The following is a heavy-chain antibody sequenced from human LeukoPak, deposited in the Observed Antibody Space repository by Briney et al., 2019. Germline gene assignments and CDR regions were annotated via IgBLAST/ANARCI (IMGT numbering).Heavy chain of an antibody. V-gene: IGHV3-21*01. J-gene: IGHJ6*03. D-gene: IGHD3-16*02. CDR2: ISSSSSYI. Sequence: TGGSLRLSCAASGFTFSSYSMNWVRQAPGKGLEWVSSISSSSSYIYYADSVKGRFTISRDNAKNSLYLQMNSLRAEDTAVYYRARTPRSYAYVWGSYRPNYYYYMDVWGKGTTVTVS. CDR1: GFTFSSYS. CDR3: ARTPRSYAYVWGSYRPNYYYYMDV.